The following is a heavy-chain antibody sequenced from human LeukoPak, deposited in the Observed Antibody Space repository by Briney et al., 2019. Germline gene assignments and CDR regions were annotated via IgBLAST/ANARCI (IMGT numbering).Heavy chain of an antibody. Sequence: SETLSLTCTVSGGSISSSSYYWGWIRQPPGKGLEWIGSIYYSGSTYYNPSLKSRVTISVDTSKNQFSLKLSSVTAADTAVYYCATDYSSSPGAFDIWGQGTMVTVSS. CDR1: GGSISSSSYY. V-gene: IGHV4-39*07. D-gene: IGHD6-6*01. CDR3: ATDYSSSPGAFDI. J-gene: IGHJ3*02. CDR2: IYYSGST.